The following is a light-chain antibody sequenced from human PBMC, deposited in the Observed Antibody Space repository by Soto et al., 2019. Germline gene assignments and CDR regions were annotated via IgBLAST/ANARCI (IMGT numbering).Light chain of an antibody. J-gene: IGKJ3*01. Sequence: EMVLTQSPGTLSLSPGERATLSCRASQSVGNNYVAWYQQKPGQAPRLLIHSASNRATGIPDRFSGSGSGTDFSLTISRLEPEDVAVYFCHQHATAPLTFGPGTKVTVK. CDR1: QSVGNNY. V-gene: IGKV3-20*01. CDR3: HQHATAPLT. CDR2: SAS.